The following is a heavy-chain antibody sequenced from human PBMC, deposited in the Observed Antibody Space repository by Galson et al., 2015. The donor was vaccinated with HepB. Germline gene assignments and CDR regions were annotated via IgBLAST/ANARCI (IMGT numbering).Heavy chain of an antibody. J-gene: IGHJ4*02. CDR1: GYTFTSYD. D-gene: IGHD2-15*01. V-gene: IGHV1-8*01. CDR2: MNPNSGNT. Sequence: SVKVSCKASGYTFTSYDINWVRQATGQGLEWMGWMNPNSGNTGYAQKFQGRVTMTRNTSISTAYMELSSLRSEDTAVYYCARAKGYCSGGSCYLYYFDYWAREPWSPSPQ. CDR3: ARAKGYCSGGSCYLYYFDY.